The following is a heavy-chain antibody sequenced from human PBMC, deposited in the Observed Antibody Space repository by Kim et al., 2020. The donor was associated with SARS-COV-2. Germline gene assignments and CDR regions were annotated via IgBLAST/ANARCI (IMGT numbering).Heavy chain of an antibody. CDR2: IYYSGST. D-gene: IGHD3-22*01. J-gene: IGHJ4*02. V-gene: IGHV4-39*01. CDR3: ARHSLGDYYDSRPIDY. Sequence: SETLSLTCTVSGGSISSSSYYWGWIRQPPGKGLEWIGSIYYSGSTYYNPSLKSRVTISVDTSKNQFSLKLSSVTAADTAVYYCARHSLGDYYDSRPIDYWGQGTLVTVSS. CDR1: GGSISSSSYY.